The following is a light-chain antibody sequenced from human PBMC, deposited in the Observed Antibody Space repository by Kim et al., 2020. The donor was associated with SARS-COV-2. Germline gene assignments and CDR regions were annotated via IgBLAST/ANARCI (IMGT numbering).Light chain of an antibody. CDR1: HSVSSSY. V-gene: IGKV3-20*01. CDR3: QQYASSPLT. CDR2: GAS. J-gene: IGKJ4*01. Sequence: EIVLTQSPVTVSLSPGDRASLSCRASHSVSSSYLAWYQQKPGQAPRLLIYGASSRATGIPDRFSGSGSRTDFTLTISRLEPEDVAVYYCQQYASSPLTFGGGTKVDIK.